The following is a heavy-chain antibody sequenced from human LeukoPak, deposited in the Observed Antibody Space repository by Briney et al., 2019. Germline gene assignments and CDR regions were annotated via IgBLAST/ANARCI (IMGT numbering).Heavy chain of an antibody. V-gene: IGHV6-1*01. CDR2: TYYRYKWYN. D-gene: IGHD6-19*01. CDR1: GDSVSSNSAA. J-gene: IGHJ6*02. Sequence: SHTLTLTCAISGDSVSSNSAAWNWIRQSPSRDLEWLGRTYYRYKWYNEYAVSVKSRITINPDTSKNQFSLQLNSVTPEDTAVYYCARDSSGWRDYYYYYGMDVWGQGTRSPSP. CDR3: ARDSSGWRDYYYYYGMDV.